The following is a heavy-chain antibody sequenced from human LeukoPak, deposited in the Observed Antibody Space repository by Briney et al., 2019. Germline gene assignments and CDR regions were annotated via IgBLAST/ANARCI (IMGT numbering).Heavy chain of an antibody. CDR1: VGSFSSGSYY. J-gene: IGHJ4*02. D-gene: IGHD6-13*01. CDR2: IYYSGST. Sequence: PSETLSLTCTVSVGSFSSGSYYWSWIRQPPGKGLERIGYIYYSGSTNYNPSLKSRVTISVDTSKNQFSLKLSSVTAADTAVYYCARSWQLGYFDYWGQGTLVTVSS. V-gene: IGHV4-61*01. CDR3: ARSWQLGYFDY.